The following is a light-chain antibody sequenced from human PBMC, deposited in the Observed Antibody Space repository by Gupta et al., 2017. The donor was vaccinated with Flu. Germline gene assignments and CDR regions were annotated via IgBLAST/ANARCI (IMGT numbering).Light chain of an antibody. J-gene: IGKJ4*01. V-gene: IGKV3-20*01. CDR2: GVF. CDR1: QSVSTTY. Sequence: EIVLTQSPGTLSLSPGERAILSCRASQSVSTTYLAWYQQKPGQAPRLLIYGVFVRATGIPDRFSGSGSGTDFTLTINRLEPEDFAVYYCQQYDSKPLTFGGGTXVEIK. CDR3: QQYDSKPLT.